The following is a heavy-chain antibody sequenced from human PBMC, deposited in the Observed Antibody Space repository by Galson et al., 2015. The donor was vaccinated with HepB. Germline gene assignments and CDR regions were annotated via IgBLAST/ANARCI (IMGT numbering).Heavy chain of an antibody. V-gene: IGHV1-2*06. CDR1: GYTFTSYS. Sequence: SVKVSCTASGYTFTSYSMHWVRQAPGHGLEWMARITPNSGSKNYAQYFQGRVTMTRDTSNSTAYMELSRLRSDDTAVYYCAKGITLGVLIVETYYYYMDVWGKGTTVTVSS. CDR2: ITPNSGSK. D-gene: IGHD3-16*02. CDR3: AKGITLGVLIVETYYYYMDV. J-gene: IGHJ6*03.